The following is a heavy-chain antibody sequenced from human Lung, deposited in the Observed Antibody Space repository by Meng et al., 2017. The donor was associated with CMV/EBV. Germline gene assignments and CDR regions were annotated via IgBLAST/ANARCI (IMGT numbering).Heavy chain of an antibody. CDR1: GYTFTGYN. CDR3: ARLFHTSLGTNYYYGMDV. D-gene: IGHD3-10*01. J-gene: IGHJ6*02. V-gene: IGHV1-2*02. CDR2: INPDSGDT. Sequence: ASXXVSXKASGYTFTGYNMHWVRQAPGQGLEWMGWINPDSGDTRYAEKFQGRVTLTRDTSITTAYMELSRLKSDETAVFFCARLFHTSLGTNYYYGMDVSGQGXTVTVSS.